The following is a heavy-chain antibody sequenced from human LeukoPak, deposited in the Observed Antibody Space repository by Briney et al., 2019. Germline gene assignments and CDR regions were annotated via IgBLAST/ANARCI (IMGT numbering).Heavy chain of an antibody. V-gene: IGHV4-34*01. CDR2: IYYSGST. J-gene: IGHJ4*02. Sequence: PSETLSLTCAVYGGSFSGYYWSWIRQPPGKGLEWIGYIYYSGSTYYNPSLKSRVTISVDTSKNQFSLKLSSVTAADTAVYYCARETIAARDSDYWGQGTLVTVSS. D-gene: IGHD6-6*01. CDR3: ARETIAARDSDY. CDR1: GGSFSGYY.